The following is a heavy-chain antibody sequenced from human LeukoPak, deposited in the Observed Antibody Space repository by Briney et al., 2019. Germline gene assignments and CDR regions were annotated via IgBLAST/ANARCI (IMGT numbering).Heavy chain of an antibody. J-gene: IGHJ4*02. CDR2: IYTSETA. CDR1: GGSISSYY. Sequence: SETLSLTCTVSGGSISSYYWSWFRQPAGKGLEWIGHIYTSETANYNPSLKSRVTMSVDTSKNQFSLKLRSVTAADTAVYYCARGRSYLEYGGQGILVTISS. CDR3: ARGRSYLEY. D-gene: IGHD2/OR15-2a*01. V-gene: IGHV4-4*07.